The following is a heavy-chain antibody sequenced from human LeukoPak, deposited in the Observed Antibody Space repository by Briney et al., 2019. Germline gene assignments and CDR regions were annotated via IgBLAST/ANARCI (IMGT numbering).Heavy chain of an antibody. J-gene: IGHJ4*02. Sequence: YSFTRCEIIDLRGARGHRQKWMGCISGYNGNTDYAQKLQGRVTVTTDTSTSTAYMELRSLRSDDTAVYYCARAITVAGTISFAYWGQGTLVTVSS. V-gene: IGHV1-18*01. CDR1: YSFTRCE. CDR3: ARAITVAGTISFAY. CDR2: ISGYNGNT. D-gene: IGHD6-19*01.